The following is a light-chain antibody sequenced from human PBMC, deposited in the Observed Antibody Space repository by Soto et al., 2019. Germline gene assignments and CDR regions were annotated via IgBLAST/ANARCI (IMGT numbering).Light chain of an antibody. CDR1: TSNIGSSL. CDR2: NDN. Sequence: QSVLAQPPSASGTPGQRVTISCSGSTSNIGSSLASWYQQLPGSAPKLLIYNDNEWPSGVPDRFSGSKSGTSASLGISGLRSEDEADYFCAVWDDSLSGVVFGGGTKLTVL. J-gene: IGLJ2*01. V-gene: IGLV1-47*02. CDR3: AVWDDSLSGVV.